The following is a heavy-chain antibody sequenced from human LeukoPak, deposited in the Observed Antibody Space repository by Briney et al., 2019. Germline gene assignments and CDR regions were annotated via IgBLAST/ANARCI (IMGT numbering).Heavy chain of an antibody. D-gene: IGHD3-3*01. Sequence: SGPTLVKLTQSLRLTCTFSVFSLSTSGVGVGWIRQPPGKALEWLALIYWNDDKRYSPSLKSRLTITKDTSKNQVVLTMTNMDPVDTGTYYCAHSPYDFWSGYPYYFDYWGQGTLVTVSS. V-gene: IGHV2-5*01. J-gene: IGHJ4*02. CDR2: IYWNDDK. CDR1: VFSLSTSGVG. CDR3: AHSPYDFWSGYPYYFDY.